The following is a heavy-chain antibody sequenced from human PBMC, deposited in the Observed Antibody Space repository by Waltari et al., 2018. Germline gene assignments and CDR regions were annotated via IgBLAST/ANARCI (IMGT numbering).Heavy chain of an antibody. CDR3: ASVDSSAFSRSFDS. V-gene: IGHV3-21*02. CDR2: ISSSSTYI. CDR1: GFAFSSYH. Sequence: QLVESGGGLVKPGGSLRLSCAASGFAFSSYHMNWVRQAPGKGLEWVSSISSSSTYIYYADSVKGRFTVSRDNAKNALFLQMRSLRVEDTAVYYCASVDSSAFSRSFDSWGLGTLVTVSS. D-gene: IGHD3-22*01. J-gene: IGHJ4*02.